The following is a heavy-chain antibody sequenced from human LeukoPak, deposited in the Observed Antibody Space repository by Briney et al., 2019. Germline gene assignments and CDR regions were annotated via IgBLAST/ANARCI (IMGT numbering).Heavy chain of an antibody. CDR3: ARGNGDAFDI. J-gene: IGHJ3*02. CDR2: IYYSGST. CDR1: GGSISSSSYY. V-gene: IGHV4-39*07. Sequence: SETLSLTCTVSGGSISSSSYYWGWIRQPPGKGLEWIGSIYYSGSTYYNPSLKSRVTMSVDTSKNQVSLKLTSVTAADTAVYYCARGNGDAFDIWGQGTMVTVSS.